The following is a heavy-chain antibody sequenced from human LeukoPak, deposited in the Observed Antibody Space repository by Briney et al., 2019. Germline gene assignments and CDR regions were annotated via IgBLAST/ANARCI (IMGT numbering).Heavy chain of an antibody. J-gene: IGHJ4*02. CDR2: ISNDVRNT. D-gene: IGHD3-22*01. CDR1: EFTFSSYP. Sequence: GGSLRHSCVASEFTFSSYPMHWVRQAPGKGLEWVAVISNDVRNTFYADSVKGRFTISRDNSKNTLYLQMNSLGAEDTAVYYCARDSSGYPFDYWGQGTLLTVSS. V-gene: IGHV3-30*04. CDR3: ARDSSGYPFDY.